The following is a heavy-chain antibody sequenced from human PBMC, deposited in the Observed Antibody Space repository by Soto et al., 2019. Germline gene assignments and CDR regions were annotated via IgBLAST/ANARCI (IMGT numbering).Heavy chain of an antibody. CDR1: GFTFRNYW. V-gene: IGHV3-7*01. D-gene: IGHD2-2*03. Sequence: VQLVESGGGLAQPGGSLRLSCAASGFTFRNYWMSWVRQAPGKGLEWVANLKEDGSVNYYVDAVKGRFTISRDNAKNSVHLQMNSLRADDTAVYYCARIGYSSSSFDLWGQGTLVTVSS. CDR2: LKEDGSVN. CDR3: ARIGYSSSSFDL. J-gene: IGHJ4*02.